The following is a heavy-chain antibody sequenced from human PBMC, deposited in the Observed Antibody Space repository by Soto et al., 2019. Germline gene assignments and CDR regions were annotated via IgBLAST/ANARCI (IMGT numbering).Heavy chain of an antibody. Sequence: ASVKVSCKASGYTFTSYGISWVRQAPGQGLEWMGWISAYNGNTNYAQKLQGRVTMTTDTSTSTAYMELRSLRSDDTAVYYCARDRPAWGLIWFGEVYYYYGMDVWGQGTTVTVSS. D-gene: IGHD3-10*01. V-gene: IGHV1-18*04. CDR2: ISAYNGNT. CDR3: ARDRPAWGLIWFGEVYYYYGMDV. CDR1: GYTFTSYG. J-gene: IGHJ6*02.